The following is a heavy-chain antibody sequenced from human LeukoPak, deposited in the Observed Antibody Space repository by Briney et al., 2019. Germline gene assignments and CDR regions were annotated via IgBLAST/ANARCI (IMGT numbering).Heavy chain of an antibody. CDR1: GFTFSTYA. V-gene: IGHV3-21*01. CDR2: ISSTSNYI. J-gene: IGHJ4*02. Sequence: PGGSLRLSCAASGFTFSTYAISWVRQAPGKGLEWVSCISSTSNYIFYADSVRGRFTISRDNAKNSLYLQMDSLRAEDTAVYYCARDLRGGPQLGFFDYWGQGTLVTVSS. D-gene: IGHD6-13*01. CDR3: ARDLRGGPQLGFFDY.